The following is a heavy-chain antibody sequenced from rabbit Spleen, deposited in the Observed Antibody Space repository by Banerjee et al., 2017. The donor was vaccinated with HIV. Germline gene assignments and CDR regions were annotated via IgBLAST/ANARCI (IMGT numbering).Heavy chain of an antibody. D-gene: IGHD3-1*01. CDR1: GFDFSNYNF. V-gene: IGHV1S40*01. CDR2: AYAGSSGST. CDR3: VRDTWTFNL. Sequence: LVEYGGDLVQPGASLTLTSTASGFDFSNYNFMCWVRQAPGKGLEWVACAYAGSSGSTYSATWAKGRFTISKTSSTTVTLQMTSLTAADTATYFCVRDTWTFNLWGQGTLVTVS. J-gene: IGHJ4*01.